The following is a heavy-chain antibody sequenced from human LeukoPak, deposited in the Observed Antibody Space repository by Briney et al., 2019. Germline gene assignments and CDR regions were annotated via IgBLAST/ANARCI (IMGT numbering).Heavy chain of an antibody. D-gene: IGHD4-17*01. Sequence: PGGSLRLSCAASGFTFSSYAMHWVRQAPGKGLEWVAVISYDGSNKYYADSVKGRFTISRDNSKNTLYLQMNSLRAEDTAVYYCARPRWTVTTSAIDYXXXGTLVTVSS. CDR1: GFTFSSYA. CDR3: ARPRWTVTTSAIDY. J-gene: IGHJ4*01. CDR2: ISYDGSNK. V-gene: IGHV3-30-3*01.